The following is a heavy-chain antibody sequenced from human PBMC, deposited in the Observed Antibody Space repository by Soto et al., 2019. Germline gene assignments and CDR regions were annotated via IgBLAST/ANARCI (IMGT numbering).Heavy chain of an antibody. CDR3: ATGARGYSSAPRFHFEF. D-gene: IGHD5-18*01. J-gene: IGHJ4*02. CDR1: GGTFSSKA. Sequence: QVQLVQSGAEVKKPGSSVKVTCKASGGTFSSKAISWVRQAPGQGLEWMGGIIPIFGTAHYAQKFQGRVTITADESTSTASMELSSLKSEDTAVYYCATGARGYSSAPRFHFEFWGQGTLVTVSS. V-gene: IGHV1-69*12. CDR2: IIPIFGTA.